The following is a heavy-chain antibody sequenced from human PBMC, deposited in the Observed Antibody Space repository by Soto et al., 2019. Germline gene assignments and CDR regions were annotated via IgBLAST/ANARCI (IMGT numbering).Heavy chain of an antibody. CDR1: RGSINSAGHS. Sequence: PSETLSLTCTISRGSINSAGHSWGWVRQSPGKGLEWIGYSYHSGSSYYNPSLQSRVTISVDRSKAQFYLTLTSVTAADTAVYYCASSYSSSWYESYYYGMDVWGQGTTVTVS. D-gene: IGHD6-13*01. J-gene: IGHJ6*02. V-gene: IGHV4-30-2*06. CDR2: SYHSGSS. CDR3: ASSYSSSWYESYYYGMDV.